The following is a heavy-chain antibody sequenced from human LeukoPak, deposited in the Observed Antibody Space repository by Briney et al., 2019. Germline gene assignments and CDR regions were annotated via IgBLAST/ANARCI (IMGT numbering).Heavy chain of an antibody. D-gene: IGHD4-11*01. CDR1: GFTFSNYD. V-gene: IGHV3-48*01. CDR3: AREMTTPDDAFDI. Sequence: SGGSLRLSCAASGFTFSNYDMNWVRQAPGKGLEWVSYISSSSPTIYYAGSVRGRFTISRDNANNSLYLQMSSLRAEDTAVYYCAREMTTPDDAFDIWGQGTMVTVSS. CDR2: ISSSSPTI. J-gene: IGHJ3*02.